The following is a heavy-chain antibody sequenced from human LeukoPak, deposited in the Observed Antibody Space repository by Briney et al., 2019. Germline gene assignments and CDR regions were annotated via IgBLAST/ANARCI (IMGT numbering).Heavy chain of an antibody. J-gene: IGHJ5*02. V-gene: IGHV3-7*01. CDR1: GFTFSSNW. Sequence: GGSLRLSCAVSGFTFSSNWMTWVRQAPGKGLEWVATIKPDGSEKYCVDSVKGRFTISRDNAKNSLYVQMYSLRVEDTAVYYCTRDSGWKFDPWGQGTLVTVSS. D-gene: IGHD3-10*01. CDR2: IKPDGSEK. CDR3: TRDSGWKFDP.